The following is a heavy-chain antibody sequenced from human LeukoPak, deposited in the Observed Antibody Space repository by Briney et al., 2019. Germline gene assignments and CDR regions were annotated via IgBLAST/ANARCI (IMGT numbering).Heavy chain of an antibody. V-gene: IGHV3-23*01. CDR1: GFTVSSNY. J-gene: IGHJ4*02. CDR3: AKIKSLYYDSSGYQDY. D-gene: IGHD3-22*01. Sequence: PGGSLRLSCAASGFTVSSNYMSWVRQAPGKGLEWVSAISGSGGSTYYADSVKGRFTISRDNSKNTLYLQMNSLRAEDTAVYYCAKIKSLYYDSSGYQDYWGQGTLVTVSS. CDR2: ISGSGGST.